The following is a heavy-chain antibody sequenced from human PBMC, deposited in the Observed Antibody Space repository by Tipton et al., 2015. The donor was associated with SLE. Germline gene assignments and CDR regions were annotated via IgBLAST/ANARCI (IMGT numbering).Heavy chain of an antibody. CDR3: AKDGGYDSSGYRAEYFQH. J-gene: IGHJ1*01. V-gene: IGHV3-9*01. CDR1: GFTFDDYA. CDR2: ISWNSGSI. D-gene: IGHD3-22*01. Sequence: SLRLSCAASGFTFDDYAMHWVRQAPGKGLEWVSGISWNSGSIGYADSVKGRFTISRDNAKNSLYLQMNSLRAEDTALYYCAKDGGYDSSGYRAEYFQHWGQGTLVTVSS.